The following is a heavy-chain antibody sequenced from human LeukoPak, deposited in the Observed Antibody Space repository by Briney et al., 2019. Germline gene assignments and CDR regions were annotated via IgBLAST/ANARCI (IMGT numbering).Heavy chain of an antibody. D-gene: IGHD6-19*01. J-gene: IGHJ4*02. CDR3: AREALIAVLDS. CDR1: GFTFSSYG. Sequence: GRSLRLSCAASGFTFSSYGMHWVRQAPGKGLERVAVIWYDGSNKYYADPMQGRFTISRDNSKNTLSLQMTSLRAEDPAVYYCAREALIAVLDSWGQGTLVTVSS. V-gene: IGHV3-33*01. CDR2: IWYDGSNK.